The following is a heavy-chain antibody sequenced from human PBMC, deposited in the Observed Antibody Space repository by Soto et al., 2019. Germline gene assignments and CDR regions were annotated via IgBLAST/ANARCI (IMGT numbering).Heavy chain of an antibody. D-gene: IGHD5-12*01. V-gene: IGHV3-72*01. CDR3: ARGRRYSGYDYSTYYFDY. J-gene: IGHJ4*02. CDR2: TRNKANSYTT. Sequence: GGSLRLSCAASGFTFSDHYMDWVRQAPGKGLEWVGRTRNKANSYTTEYAASVKGRFTISRDDSKNSLYLQMNSLKTEDTAVYYCARGRRYSGYDYSTYYFDYWGQGTLVTVSS. CDR1: GFTFSDHY.